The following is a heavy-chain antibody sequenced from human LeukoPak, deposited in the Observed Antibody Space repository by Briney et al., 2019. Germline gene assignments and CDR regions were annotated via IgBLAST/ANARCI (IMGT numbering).Heavy chain of an antibody. D-gene: IGHD6-25*01. Sequence: GGSLRLSCAASGFTFDDYAMHWVRQAPGKGLEWVSGISWNSGSIGYADSVKGRFTISRDNAKNSLYLQMNSLRAEDTALYYCAKGKVSEYYYYGMDVWGQGTTVTVSS. CDR1: GFTFDDYA. CDR2: ISWNSGSI. J-gene: IGHJ6*02. CDR3: AKGKVSEYYYYGMDV. V-gene: IGHV3-9*01.